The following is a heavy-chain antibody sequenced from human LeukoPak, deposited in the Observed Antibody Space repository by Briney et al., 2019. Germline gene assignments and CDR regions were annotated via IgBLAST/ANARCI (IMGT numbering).Heavy chain of an antibody. V-gene: IGHV4-59*08. CDR1: GASFSGNY. D-gene: IGHD6-19*01. Sequence: PAETLSLTCTVSGASFSGNYWGWIRQPPGKGLEWIGYIYDSGSTRYNPSLESRVTLSVDTSKKQFFLKLHSVTAADTATYYCARGNSGWYQANWSDPWGQGTLVTVSS. CDR3: ARGNSGWYQANWSDP. CDR2: IYDSGST. J-gene: IGHJ5*02.